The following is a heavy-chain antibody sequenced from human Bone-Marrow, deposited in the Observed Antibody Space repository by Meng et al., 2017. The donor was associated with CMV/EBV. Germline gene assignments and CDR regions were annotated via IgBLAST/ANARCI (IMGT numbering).Heavy chain of an antibody. V-gene: IGHV3-48*04. CDR1: GFTFSSYD. CDR2: ISSGSSTI. Sequence: GHSLKISCAASGFTFSSYDMTWVRQAPGKGLERVSYISSGSSTIYYADSVKGRFTISRDNAKNSLYLQINSLRAEDTAVYYWARGYITLLGYWGQGTLVTVSS. J-gene: IGHJ4*02. CDR3: ARGYITLLGY. D-gene: IGHD3-10*01.